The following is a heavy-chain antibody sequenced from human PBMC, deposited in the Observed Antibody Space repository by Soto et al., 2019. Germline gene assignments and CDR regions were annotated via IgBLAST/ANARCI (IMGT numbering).Heavy chain of an antibody. Sequence: SETLSHTCAVYDGSFIGYYWSWIRKPPGKGLEWIGEINHSGSTNYNPSLKSRVTISVDTSKNQFSLKLSSVTAADTAVYYCARGPRHYYDSSGYYYGKWFDPWGQGTLVTVSS. V-gene: IGHV4-34*01. CDR1: DGSFIGYY. D-gene: IGHD3-22*01. J-gene: IGHJ5*02. CDR2: INHSGST. CDR3: ARGPRHYYDSSGYYYGKWFDP.